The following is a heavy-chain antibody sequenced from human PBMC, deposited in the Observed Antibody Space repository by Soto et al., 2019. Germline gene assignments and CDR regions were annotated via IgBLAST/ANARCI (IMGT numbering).Heavy chain of an antibody. CDR2: ISSDGSDK. Sequence: GGSLRLSCAASGFTFSSYGMHWVRQAPRKGLEGVAVISSDGSDKYYADSVKGRFTISRDNSNNTLYRQMNSLRAEDPAVYYCAKELYFDWFPNARLYGMDALGQGTTVTVSS. V-gene: IGHV3-30*18. CDR3: AKELYFDWFPNARLYGMDA. J-gene: IGHJ6*02. D-gene: IGHD3-9*01. CDR1: GFTFSSYG.